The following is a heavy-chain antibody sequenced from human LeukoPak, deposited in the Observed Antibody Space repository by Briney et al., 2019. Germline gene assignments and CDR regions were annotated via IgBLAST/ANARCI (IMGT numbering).Heavy chain of an antibody. D-gene: IGHD2-2*01. CDR3: AKEDIGYDFDY. V-gene: IGHV3-30*18. CDR2: ISDDGDRK. Sequence: GRSLILSCAASGFTFSSYGIHWVRQAPGKGLEWVAVISDDGDRKYYAGSVKGRFTISRDNSRDTLYLQMNSLRAEDTAMYYCAKEDIGYDFDYWGQAALVTVSS. J-gene: IGHJ4*02. CDR1: GFTFSSYG.